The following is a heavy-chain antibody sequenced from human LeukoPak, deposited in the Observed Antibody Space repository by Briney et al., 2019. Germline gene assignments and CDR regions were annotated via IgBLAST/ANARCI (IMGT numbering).Heavy chain of an antibody. CDR3: AKGREWELPTHFDY. CDR1: GFTFSTYA. D-gene: IGHD1-26*01. Sequence: GGSLRLPCAASGFTFSTYAMNWVRQAPGKGLEWVSGISGSGGSTHYADSVKGRFTISRDNSKNTLYLQMNSLTAEDTAVYYCAKGREWELPTHFDYWGQGTLVTVSS. CDR2: ISGSGGST. J-gene: IGHJ4*02. V-gene: IGHV3-23*01.